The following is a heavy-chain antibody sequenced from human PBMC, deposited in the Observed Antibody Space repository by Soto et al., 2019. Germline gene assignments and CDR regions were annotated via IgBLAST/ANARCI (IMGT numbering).Heavy chain of an antibody. D-gene: IGHD5-12*01. Sequence: PWETLSLTCTVSGGSITTYYWNWIRQPPGKGLEWIGYIYYSGSPNYNPSLKSRVTISVDTSQNQISLKLNSVTAADTAVYYCASDRDGYNSWGQGTLVTVSS. CDR1: GGSITTYY. CDR3: ASDRDGYNS. V-gene: IGHV4-59*01. CDR2: IYYSGSP. J-gene: IGHJ4*02.